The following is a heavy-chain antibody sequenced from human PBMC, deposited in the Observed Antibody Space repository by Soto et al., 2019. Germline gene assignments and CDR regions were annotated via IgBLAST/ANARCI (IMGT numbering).Heavy chain of an antibody. CDR3: ARVGIVLATNWCEP. J-gene: IGHJ5*01. D-gene: IGHD1-26*01. V-gene: IGHV1-18*01. CDR2: ISAYNGNT. Sequence: AAVKVSCKASGDTFTSYGISWVRQAPGQGLEWMGWISAYNGNTNYAQKLQGRVTMTTDTSTSTAYMELRSLRSDDTAVYYCARVGIVLATNWCEPWGQRTMVTASP. CDR1: GDTFTSYG.